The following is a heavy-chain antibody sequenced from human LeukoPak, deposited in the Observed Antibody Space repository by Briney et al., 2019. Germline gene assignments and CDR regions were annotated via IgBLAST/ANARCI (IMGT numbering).Heavy chain of an antibody. Sequence: SVKVSCKASGGTFSSYAISWVRQAPGQGLEWMGGIIPIFGTANYAQKFQGRVTITADESTSTVYMELSSLRSEDTAVYYCARDQGITMIHNWFDPWGQGTLVTVSS. CDR2: IIPIFGTA. D-gene: IGHD3-22*01. CDR3: ARDQGITMIHNWFDP. CDR1: GGTFSSYA. V-gene: IGHV1-69*13. J-gene: IGHJ5*02.